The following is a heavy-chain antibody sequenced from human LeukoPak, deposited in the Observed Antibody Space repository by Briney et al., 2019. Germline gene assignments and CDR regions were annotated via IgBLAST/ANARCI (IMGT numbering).Heavy chain of an antibody. D-gene: IGHD2-15*01. CDR1: GGTFSSYA. CDR2: IIPIFGTA. V-gene: IGHV1-69*13. Sequence: SVKVSCKASGGTFSSYAISWVRQAPGQGLEWMGGIIPIFGTANYAQKFQGRVTITADESTSTAYMELSSLRSEDTAVYHCASWVGGYYYYMDVWGKGTTVTVSS. CDR3: ASWVGGYYYYMDV. J-gene: IGHJ6*03.